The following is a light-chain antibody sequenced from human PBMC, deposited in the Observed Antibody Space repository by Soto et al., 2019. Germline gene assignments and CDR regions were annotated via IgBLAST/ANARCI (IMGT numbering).Light chain of an antibody. CDR2: GAS. CDR3: LQYGSSSYS. V-gene: IGKV3-20*01. Sequence: EIVLTQSPGTLSLSPGERATLSCRASQSVSSTYLAWYQQNPGQAPRLLIYGASSRATGIPDSFSGSGSGMHFTVAINRVVPESFAVYIFLQYGSSSYSFGQGPKLEIK. CDR1: QSVSSTY. J-gene: IGKJ2*03.